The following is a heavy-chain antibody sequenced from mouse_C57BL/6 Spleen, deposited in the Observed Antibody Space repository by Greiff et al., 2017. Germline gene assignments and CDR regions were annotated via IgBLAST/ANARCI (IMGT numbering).Heavy chain of an antibody. Sequence: QVQLQQPGAELVRPGSSVKLSCKASGYTFTSYWMHWVKQRPIQGLEWIGNIDPSDSETHYNQKFKDKATLTVDKSSSTAYMRLSSLTSDDSAVYDCARSEYYSSSLFAYWGQGTLVTVAA. CDR2: IDPSDSET. D-gene: IGHD1-1*01. J-gene: IGHJ3*01. CDR1: GYTFTSYW. CDR3: ARSEYYSSSLFAY. V-gene: IGHV1-52*01.